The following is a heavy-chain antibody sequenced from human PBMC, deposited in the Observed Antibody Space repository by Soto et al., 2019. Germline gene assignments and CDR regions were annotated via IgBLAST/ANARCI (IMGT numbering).Heavy chain of an antibody. CDR1: GGTFSSYT. D-gene: IGHD1-26*01. CDR3: AREDSGSYLANAFDI. J-gene: IGHJ3*02. CDR2: IIPILGIA. V-gene: IGHV1-69*04. Sequence: SVKVSCKASGGTFSSYTISWVRQAPGQGLEWMGRIIPILGIANYAQKFQGRVTITADKSTSTAYMELSSLRSEDTAVYYFAREDSGSYLANAFDIWGQGTMVTVSS.